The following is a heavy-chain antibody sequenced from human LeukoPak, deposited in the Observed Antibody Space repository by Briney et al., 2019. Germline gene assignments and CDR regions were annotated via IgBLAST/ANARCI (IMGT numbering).Heavy chain of an antibody. CDR2: TGDVRST. CDR3: VKDYKARDGKWDFDY. CDR1: GFTFSDYG. Sequence: PGGSLRLSCAASGFTFSDYGMNWIRQGPGKGLEWVAGTGDVRSTEYADSVKGRFTISRDNSKNTMSMEMNSLRFEDTALYYCVKDYKARDGKWDFDYWGTGVLVTVSS. J-gene: IGHJ4*02. V-gene: IGHV3-23*01. D-gene: IGHD5-24*01.